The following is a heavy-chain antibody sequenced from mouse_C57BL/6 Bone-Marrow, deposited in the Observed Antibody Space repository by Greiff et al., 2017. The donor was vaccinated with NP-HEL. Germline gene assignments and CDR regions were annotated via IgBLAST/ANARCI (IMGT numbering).Heavy chain of an antibody. V-gene: IGHV1-72*01. CDR1: GYTFTSYW. CDR2: IDPNSGGT. Sequence: MESCKASGYTFTSYWMHWVKQRPGRGLEWIGRIDPNSGGTKYNEKFKSKATLTVDKPSSTAYMQLSSLTSEDSAVYYCARVGRQLRLNYFDYWGQGTTLTVSS. J-gene: IGHJ2*01. CDR3: ARVGRQLRLNYFDY. D-gene: IGHD3-2*02.